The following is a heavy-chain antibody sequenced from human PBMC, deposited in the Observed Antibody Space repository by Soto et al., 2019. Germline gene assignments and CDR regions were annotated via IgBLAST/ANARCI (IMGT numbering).Heavy chain of an antibody. D-gene: IGHD6-6*01. V-gene: IGHV3-21*01. Sequence: SGGSLRLSCAASGFTFSSYSISCVRHSAWKWLEWVSSISSSSSYIYYADSVKGRFTISRDNAKNSLYLQMNSLRAEDTAVYYCAREPIAARHYYGMDVWGQGTTVTVSS. J-gene: IGHJ6*02. CDR1: GFTFSSYS. CDR3: AREPIAARHYYGMDV. CDR2: ISSSSSYI.